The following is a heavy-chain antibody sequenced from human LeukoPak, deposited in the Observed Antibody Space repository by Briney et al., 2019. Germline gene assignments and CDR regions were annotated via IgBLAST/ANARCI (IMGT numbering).Heavy chain of an antibody. CDR1: GGSFSGYY. J-gene: IGHJ3*02. Sequence: PSETLSLTCAVYGGSFSGYYWSWIRQPPGKGLEWIGEINHSGSTNYNPSLKSRATISVDTSKNQFSLKLSSVTAAGTAVYYCARGSGLVAFDIWGQGTMVTVSS. D-gene: IGHD5-12*01. CDR3: ARGSGLVAFDI. V-gene: IGHV4-34*01. CDR2: INHSGST.